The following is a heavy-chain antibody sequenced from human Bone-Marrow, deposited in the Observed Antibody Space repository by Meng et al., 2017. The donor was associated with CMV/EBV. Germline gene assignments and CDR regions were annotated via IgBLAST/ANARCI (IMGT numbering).Heavy chain of an antibody. CDR3: TRGRSYDSGLDY. D-gene: IGHD3-22*01. CDR2: ISWNSRAI. V-gene: IGHV3-9*01. J-gene: IGHJ4*02. CDR1: GFTFDDYA. Sequence: GGSLRLSCAASGFTFDDYAMHWVRQTLGKGLGWVSGISWNSRAIGYADSVKGRVTISRDNAKSFLYLELNSLRTEDTAFYYCTRGRSYDSGLDYWGQGTLVTVSS.